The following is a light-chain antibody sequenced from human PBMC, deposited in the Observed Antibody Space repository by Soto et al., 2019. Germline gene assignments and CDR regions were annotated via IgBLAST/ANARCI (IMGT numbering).Light chain of an antibody. J-gene: IGKJ4*01. CDR2: DSS. CDR1: QDISNY. CDR3: QQDDNLHLT. V-gene: IGKV1-33*01. Sequence: DIQMTQSPSSLSASVGDRVTITCQASQDISNYFNCYQQKPGKAPKLLIYDSSNLETGVPSRFSGSGSMTDFTFTISSLKPEDIATYYCQQDDNLHLTFGGGTKVEIK.